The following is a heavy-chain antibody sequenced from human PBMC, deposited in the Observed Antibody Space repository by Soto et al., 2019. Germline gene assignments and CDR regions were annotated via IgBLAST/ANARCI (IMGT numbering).Heavy chain of an antibody. CDR2: ISADNGNT. D-gene: IGHD1-26*01. V-gene: IGHV1-18*04. CDR3: ARKEVGATLKDFDY. CDR1: GYTFTSYG. Sequence: QVQLVQSGAEVKKPGASVKVSCKASGYTFTSYGITWVRQAPGQGLEWMGWISADNGNTNHAQKLQGRVTMTTDTATSTAYMELRSLRSDDTAVYYCARKEVGATLKDFDYWGQGTLVTVSS. J-gene: IGHJ4*02.